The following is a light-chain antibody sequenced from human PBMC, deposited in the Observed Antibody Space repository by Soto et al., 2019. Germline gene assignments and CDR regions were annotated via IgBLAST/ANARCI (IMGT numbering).Light chain of an antibody. CDR3: QSYDSSLRAPYV. CDR2: GNN. CDR1: SSNIGAGYD. J-gene: IGLJ1*01. V-gene: IGLV1-40*01. Sequence: QSALTQAPSVSGAPGQRVTISCTGSSSNIGAGYDVHWYQKVPGTAPKLLIYGNNNRPSGVPDRFSGSKSGTSASLAITGLQAEDEADYYSQSYDSSLRAPYVFVPVTKVTVL.